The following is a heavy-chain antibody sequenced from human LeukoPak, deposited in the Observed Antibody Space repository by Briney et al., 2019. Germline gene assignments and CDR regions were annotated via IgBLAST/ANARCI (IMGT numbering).Heavy chain of an antibody. CDR3: ARETVGFDY. J-gene: IGHJ4*02. CDR2: FIPTLDMA. V-gene: IGHV1-69*04. Sequence: SVTVSCKASGGTFISYAISWVRQAPGQGLEWMGRFIPTLDMANPAQTFQDRVTITADKSTSTAYMELSSLRSEDTAVYYCARETVGFDYWGQGTLVTVSS. D-gene: IGHD2-15*01. CDR1: GGTFISYA.